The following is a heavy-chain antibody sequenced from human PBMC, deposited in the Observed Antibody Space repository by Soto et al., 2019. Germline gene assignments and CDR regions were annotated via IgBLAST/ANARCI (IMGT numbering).Heavy chain of an antibody. V-gene: IGHV4-39*01. Sequence: SETLSLTCTVSGGSISSSSYYWGWIRQPPGKGLEWIGSIYYSGSTYYNPSLKSRVTISVDTSKNQFSLKLSSVTAADTAVYYCASGSRMREEYCSSTSCYDYYYYYYMDVWGKGTTVTVSS. J-gene: IGHJ6*03. CDR3: ASGSRMREEYCSSTSCYDYYYYYYMDV. CDR1: GGSISSSSYY. D-gene: IGHD2-2*01. CDR2: IYYSGST.